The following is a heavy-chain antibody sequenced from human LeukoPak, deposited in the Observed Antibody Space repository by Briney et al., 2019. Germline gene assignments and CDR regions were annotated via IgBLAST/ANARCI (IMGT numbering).Heavy chain of an antibody. Sequence: SGTLSLTCIVSGGSITGYYWSWIRQPPGKGLEWIGFIHYSGTTNYNPSLKSRVTISVDTSKNQFSLNLRSVTAADTAVYYCARDSSGSGSSWHFDLWGRGTLVTVSS. CDR2: IHYSGTT. J-gene: IGHJ2*01. CDR1: GGSITGYY. V-gene: IGHV4-59*01. CDR3: ARDSSGSGSSWHFDL. D-gene: IGHD2-15*01.